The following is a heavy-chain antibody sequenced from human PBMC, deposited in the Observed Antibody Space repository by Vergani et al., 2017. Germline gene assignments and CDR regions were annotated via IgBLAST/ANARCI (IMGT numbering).Heavy chain of an antibody. CDR3: AREFTEYGYLRYCSGGSCYGFDY. D-gene: IGHD2-15*01. Sequence: VQLVESGGGLVQPGRSLRLSCAASGFTFDDYAMHWVRQAPGKGLAWVAVIWYDGSNKYYADSVKGRFTISRDNSKNTLYLQMNSLRAEDTDVYYCAREFTEYGYLRYCSGGSCYGFDYWGQGTLVTVSS. CDR2: IWYDGSNK. V-gene: IGHV3-33*08. J-gene: IGHJ4*02. CDR1: GFTFDDYA.